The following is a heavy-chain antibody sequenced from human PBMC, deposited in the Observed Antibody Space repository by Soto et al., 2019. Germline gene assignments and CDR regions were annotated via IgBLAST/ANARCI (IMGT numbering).Heavy chain of an antibody. CDR1: GGTFSSYA. J-gene: IGHJ5*02. CDR3: ARYLSGAAAGTTWFDP. V-gene: IGHV1-69*13. Sequence: GASVKVSCKASGGTFSSYAISWVRQAPGQGLEWMGGIIPIFGTANYAQKFQGRVTITADESTSTAYMELSSLRSEDTAVYYCARYLSGAAAGTTWFDPWGREPWSPSPQ. CDR2: IIPIFGTA. D-gene: IGHD6-13*01.